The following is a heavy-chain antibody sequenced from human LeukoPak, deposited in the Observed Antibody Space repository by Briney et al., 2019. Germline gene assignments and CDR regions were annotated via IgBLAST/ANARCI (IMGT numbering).Heavy chain of an antibody. D-gene: IGHD6-19*01. Sequence: PGRSLRLSCAASGFTFSSYAMHWVRQAPGKGLEWVAVISYDGSNKYYADSVKGRFTISRDNSKNTLYLQMNSLRAEDTAVYYCAKVDSAGTSIWGQGTLVTVSS. J-gene: IGHJ4*02. CDR3: AKVDSAGTSI. CDR2: ISYDGSNK. V-gene: IGHV3-30*04. CDR1: GFTFSSYA.